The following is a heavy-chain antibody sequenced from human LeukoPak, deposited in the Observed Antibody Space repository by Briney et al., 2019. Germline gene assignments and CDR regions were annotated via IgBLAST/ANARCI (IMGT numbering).Heavy chain of an antibody. J-gene: IGHJ4*02. CDR1: GFTVSSNY. Sequence: PGGSLRLSCAASGFTVSSNYMSWVRQAPGKGLEWVSVIFSGGNTYYADSVKGRFTISRDNSKNTLYLQMNSLRAEDTAVYYCAREGPNSFYFDYWGQGTLVTVAS. CDR3: AREGPNSFYFDY. D-gene: IGHD5-18*01. CDR2: IFSGGNT. V-gene: IGHV3-53*01.